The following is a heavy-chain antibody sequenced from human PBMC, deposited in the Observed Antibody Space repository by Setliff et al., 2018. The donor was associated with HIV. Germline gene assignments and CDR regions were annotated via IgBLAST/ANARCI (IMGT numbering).Heavy chain of an antibody. CDR1: GYSISSGYC. CDR2: ICHSGST. D-gene: IGHD5-18*01. Sequence: SETLSLTCTVSGYSISSGYCWGWIRQSPEKGLEWTGLICHSGSTYYTPSLKSRITISLDTSKNQFSLRMRSVTAADTAVYYCARVFVDTAVLRVLEYYFDSWGRGTLVTVSS. V-gene: IGHV4-38-2*02. CDR3: ARVFVDTAVLRVLEYYFDS. J-gene: IGHJ4*02.